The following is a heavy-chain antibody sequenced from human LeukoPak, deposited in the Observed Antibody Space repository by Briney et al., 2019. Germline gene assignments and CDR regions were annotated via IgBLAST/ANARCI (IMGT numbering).Heavy chain of an antibody. V-gene: IGHV2-70*11. J-gene: IGHJ4*02. CDR3: AQAIWGSRGIDF. Sequence: SGPALVKPTQTLTLTCNFSGFSLTTSGMCVTWIRQPPGKALEWLARIDWDDDKYYSSSLKTRLTISKDTSKNQVVLTMTNMDPVDTATYYCAQAIWGSRGIDFWGQGTLVTVSS. D-gene: IGHD7-27*01. CDR1: GFSLTTSGMC. CDR2: IDWDDDK.